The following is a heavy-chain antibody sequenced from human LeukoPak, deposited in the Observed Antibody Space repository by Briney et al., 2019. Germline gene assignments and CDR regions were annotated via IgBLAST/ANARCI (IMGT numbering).Heavy chain of an antibody. D-gene: IGHD3-22*01. J-gene: IGHJ4*02. CDR3: ARDRWLSPRTYYSDY. Sequence: PSETLSLTCTVSGGSIGGYYWGWIRQPPGKGLEWMGYFYNRGTTNYNPSLKSRITMSVDTSKNQFSLKLSSVTAADTAVYYCARDRWLSPRTYYSDYWGQGTLVTVSS. CDR2: FYNRGTT. V-gene: IGHV4-59*12. CDR1: GGSIGGYY.